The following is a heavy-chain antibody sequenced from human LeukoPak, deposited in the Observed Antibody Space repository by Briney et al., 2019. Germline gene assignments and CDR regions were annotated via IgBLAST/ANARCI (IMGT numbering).Heavy chain of an antibody. J-gene: IGHJ4*02. V-gene: IGHV3-74*01. CDR3: VRLLDRDY. Sequence: GSLRLSCAASGFTFSNYWMHWVRQAPGKGLVWVSRINTDGSSTNYADSVKGRFTISRDNARNTVYLQMNSLRAEDTAVYYCVRLLDRDYWGQGTLVTVSS. CDR1: GFTFSNYW. CDR2: INTDGSST. D-gene: IGHD3-3*01.